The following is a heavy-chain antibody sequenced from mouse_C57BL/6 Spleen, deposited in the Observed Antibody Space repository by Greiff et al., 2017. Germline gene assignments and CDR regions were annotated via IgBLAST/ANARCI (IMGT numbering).Heavy chain of an antibody. D-gene: IGHD2-4*01. CDR2: IWSDGST. J-gene: IGHJ4*01. CDR3: ARHGGIYYDYDRDYYAMDY. CDR1: GFSLTSYG. Sequence: VKLQESGPGLVAPSQSLSITCTVSGFSLTSYGVHWVRQPPGKGLEWLVVIWSDGSTTYNSALKSRLSISKDNSKSQVFLKMNSLQTDDTAMYYCARHGGIYYDYDRDYYAMDYWGQGTSVTVSS. V-gene: IGHV2-6-1*01.